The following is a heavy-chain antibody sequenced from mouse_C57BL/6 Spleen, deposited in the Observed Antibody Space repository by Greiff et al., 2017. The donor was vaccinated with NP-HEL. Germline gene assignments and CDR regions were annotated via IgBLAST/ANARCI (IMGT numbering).Heavy chain of an antibody. D-gene: IGHD1-1*01. Sequence: QVQLQQPGAELVKPGASVKLSCKASGYTFTSYWMHWVKQRPGQGLEWIGMIHPNSGSTNYNEKFKSKATLTVDNSSSTAYMQLSSLTSEDSAVYYCARGGYGPYYAMDYWGQGTSVTVSS. CDR1: GYTFTSYW. J-gene: IGHJ4*01. CDR3: ARGGYGPYYAMDY. CDR2: IHPNSGST. V-gene: IGHV1-64*01.